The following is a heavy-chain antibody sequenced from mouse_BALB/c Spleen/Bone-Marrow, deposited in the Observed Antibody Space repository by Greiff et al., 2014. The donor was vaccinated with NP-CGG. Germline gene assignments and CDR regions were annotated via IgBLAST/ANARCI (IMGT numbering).Heavy chain of an antibody. CDR2: IVPANGNT. CDR1: GFNIKDTY. CDR3: ASYDYGYYFDY. D-gene: IGHD2-4*01. J-gene: IGHJ2*01. V-gene: IGHV14-3*02. Sequence: EVKLMESGAELVKPGASVKLSCTTPGFNIKDTYMHWVKLRPEQGPEWIGRIVPANGNTKYAPKFQGKATITADTSSNTAYLQLSSLTSEDTAVYFCASYDYGYYFDYWGQGTTLTVSS.